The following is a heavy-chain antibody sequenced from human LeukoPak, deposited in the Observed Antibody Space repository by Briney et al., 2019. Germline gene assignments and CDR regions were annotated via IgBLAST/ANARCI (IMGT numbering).Heavy chain of an antibody. CDR3: ARVRQGYYMDV. CDR1: GFIFSSHS. CDR2: ISNVIETI. Sequence: GGSLRLSCPASGFIFSSHSMNWVRQAPGKGLEWVSYISNVIETIYYADSVKGRFTISRDNAHNSLYLQMNSLRVEVTAVYYCARVRQGYYMDVWGKGTAVTVSS. J-gene: IGHJ6*03. V-gene: IGHV3-48*01.